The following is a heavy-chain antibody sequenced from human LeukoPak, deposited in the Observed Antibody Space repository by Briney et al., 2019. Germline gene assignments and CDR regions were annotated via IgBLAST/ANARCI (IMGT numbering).Heavy chain of an antibody. Sequence: SQTLSLTCTVSGVSIRGDTYYWGWIRQPPGKGLAWIGNYHIGNTYYNPSLKSRVTISEDTSKNQFSLRVNSVTAADTAVYYCARLWDSTGLYFYYYMDVWGEGTTVTVS. CDR1: GVSIRGDTYY. CDR3: ARLWDSTGLYFYYYMDV. J-gene: IGHJ6*03. CDR2: YHIGNT. V-gene: IGHV4-39*01. D-gene: IGHD6-19*01.